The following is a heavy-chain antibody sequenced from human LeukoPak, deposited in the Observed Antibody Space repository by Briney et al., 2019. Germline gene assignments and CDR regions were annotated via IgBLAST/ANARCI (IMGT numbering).Heavy chain of an antibody. CDR3: ARGLRYFDWLYQFGGFDY. CDR2: INPNSGGT. CDR1: GYTFTGYY. Sequence: ASVKVSCKASGYTFTGYYMHWVRQAPGQGLEWMGWINPNSGGTNYAQKFQGRVTMTRDTSISTAYMELSRLRSDDTAVYYCARGLRYFDWLYQFGGFDYWGQGTLVTVSS. V-gene: IGHV1-2*02. D-gene: IGHD3-9*01. J-gene: IGHJ4*02.